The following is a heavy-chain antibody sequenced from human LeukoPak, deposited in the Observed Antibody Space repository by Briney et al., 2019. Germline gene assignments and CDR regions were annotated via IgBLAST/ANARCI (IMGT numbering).Heavy chain of an antibody. CDR3: NIGLYFGF. CDR1: GFTFSNAW. V-gene: IGHV3-15*07. CDR2: LKSKADGVTI. Sequence: PGGSLRLSCVGSGFTFSNAWVNWVRQAPGKGLEWVASLKSKADGVTIEYAAPVKGTFTISRDDSRNTLDLQMHSLKTDNAAMYYCNIGLYFGFWGQVSLVTVAS. J-gene: IGHJ4*02.